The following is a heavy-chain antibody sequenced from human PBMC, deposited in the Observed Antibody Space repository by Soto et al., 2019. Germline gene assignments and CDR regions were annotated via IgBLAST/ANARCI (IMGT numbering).Heavy chain of an antibody. D-gene: IGHD5-12*01. CDR2: ISHLENT. V-gene: IGHV4-30-2*06. J-gene: IGHJ4*02. CDR1: GASISYGGFS. Sequence: SETLSLTCTVSGASISYGGFSWSWIRQSPGKGLEWIGYISHLENTYLHPSFKSRLTMSIDRTRNQFSLKLSSVTAADMAVYYCARGGGYDSFDYWGQGVLVTVSS. CDR3: ARGGGYDSFDY.